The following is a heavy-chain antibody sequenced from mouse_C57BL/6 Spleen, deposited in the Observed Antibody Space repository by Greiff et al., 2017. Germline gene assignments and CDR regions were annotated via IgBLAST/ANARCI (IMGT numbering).Heavy chain of an antibody. V-gene: IGHV1-54*01. CDR3: ASKGETGLDY. CDR2: INPGSGGT. D-gene: IGHD1-3*01. J-gene: IGHJ3*01. CDR1: GYAFTNYL. Sequence: VQLQQSGAELVRPGTSVKVSCKASGYAFTNYLIEWVKQRPGQGLEWIGVINPGSGGTNYNEKFKGKATLTADKSSSTAYMQLSSLTSEDSAVYFCASKGETGLDYWGQGTLVTVSA.